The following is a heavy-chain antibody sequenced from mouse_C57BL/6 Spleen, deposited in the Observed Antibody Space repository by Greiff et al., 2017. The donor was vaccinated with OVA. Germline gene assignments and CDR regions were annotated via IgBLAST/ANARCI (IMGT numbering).Heavy chain of an antibody. Sequence: VQLKESGAELVRPGASVTLSCKASGYTFTDYEMHWVKQTPVHGLEWIGAIDPETGGTAYNQKFKGKAILTADKSSSTAYMELRSLTSEDSAVYYCANYGSSLFDYWGQGTTLTVSS. J-gene: IGHJ2*01. V-gene: IGHV1-15*01. CDR1: GYTFTDYE. CDR2: IDPETGGT. CDR3: ANYGSSLFDY. D-gene: IGHD1-1*01.